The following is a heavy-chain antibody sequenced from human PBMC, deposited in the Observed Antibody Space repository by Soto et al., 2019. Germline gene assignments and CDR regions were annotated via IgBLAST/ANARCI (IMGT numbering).Heavy chain of an antibody. CDR3: AAGGGLPRYY. CDR2: IYHSGST. V-gene: IGHV4-30-2*01. J-gene: IGHJ4*02. D-gene: IGHD5-12*01. CDR1: GGSISSGGYS. Sequence: QLQLQESGSGLVKPSQTLSLTGPVPGGSISSGGYSWTWFRQPPGKGLEWIGYIYHSGSTYYNPSLKSRVTISVDRSKNQFSLKLSSVTAADTAVYYCAAGGGLPRYYWGQGTLVTVSS.